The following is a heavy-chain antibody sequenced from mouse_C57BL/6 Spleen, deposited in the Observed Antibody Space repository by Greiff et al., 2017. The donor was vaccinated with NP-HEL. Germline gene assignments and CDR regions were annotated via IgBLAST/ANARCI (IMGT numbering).Heavy chain of an antibody. V-gene: IGHV1-52*01. J-gene: IGHJ2*01. CDR3: ARPGYYYGSSPYYFDY. CDR1: GYTFTSYW. CDR2: IDPSDSET. Sequence: QVQLQQPGAELVRPGSSVKLSCKASGYTFTSYWMHWVKQRPIQGLEWIGNIDPSDSETHYNQKFKDKATLTVDKSSSTAYMQLSSLTSEDSAVYYCARPGYYYGSSPYYFDYWGQGTTLTVSS. D-gene: IGHD1-1*01.